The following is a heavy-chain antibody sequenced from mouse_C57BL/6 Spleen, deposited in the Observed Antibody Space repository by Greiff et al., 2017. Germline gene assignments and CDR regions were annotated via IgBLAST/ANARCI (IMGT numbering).Heavy chain of an antibody. CDR1: GYTFTSYW. Sequence: QVHVKQPGAELVKPGASVKLSCKASGYTFTSYWMHWVKQRPGRGLEWIGRIDPNSGGTKYNEKFKSKATLTVDKPSSTAYMQLSSLTSEDSAVYYCARWDDYDEGAWFAYWGQGTLVTVSA. D-gene: IGHD2-4*01. J-gene: IGHJ3*01. CDR3: ARWDDYDEGAWFAY. V-gene: IGHV1-72*01. CDR2: IDPNSGGT.